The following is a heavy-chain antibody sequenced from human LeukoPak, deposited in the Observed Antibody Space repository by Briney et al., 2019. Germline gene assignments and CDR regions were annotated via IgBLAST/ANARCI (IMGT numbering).Heavy chain of an antibody. CDR1: GFTFGDYA. CDR2: IRSKAYGGTT. V-gene: IGHV3-49*04. J-gene: IGHJ4*02. CDR3: TREYDFWSGYLSDFDY. Sequence: GGSLRLSCTASGFTFGDYAMSWVRQAPGKGLEWVGFIRSKAYGGTTEYAASVKGRFTISRDDSKSIAYLQMNSLKTEDTAVYYCTREYDFWSGYLSDFDYWGQGTLVTVSS. D-gene: IGHD3-3*01.